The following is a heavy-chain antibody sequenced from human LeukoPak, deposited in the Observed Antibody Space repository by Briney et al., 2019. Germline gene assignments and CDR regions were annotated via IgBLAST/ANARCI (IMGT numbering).Heavy chain of an antibody. CDR1: GGSISSSSYY. Sequence: SETLSLTCTVSGGSISSSSYYWGWIRQPPGKGLEWIGSIYYSGSTYYNPSLKSRVTISVDTSKNQFSLKLTSVTAADTAVYYCARGLPRFWLRTSWFDPWGQGTQVTVSS. CDR3: ARGLPRFWLRTSWFDP. V-gene: IGHV4-39*01. J-gene: IGHJ5*02. D-gene: IGHD5-12*01. CDR2: IYYSGST.